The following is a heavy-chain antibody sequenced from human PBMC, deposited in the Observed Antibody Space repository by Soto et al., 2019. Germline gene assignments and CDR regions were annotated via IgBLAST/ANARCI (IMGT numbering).Heavy chain of an antibody. J-gene: IGHJ6*02. Sequence: SETLSLTCTVSGGSISSSSYYWGWIRQPPGKGLEWIGSIYYSGSTYYNPSLKSRVTISVDTSKNQFSLKLSSVTAADTAVYYCARCDSGSYYLHYYYGMDVWGQGTTVTVSS. D-gene: IGHD1-26*01. V-gene: IGHV4-39*01. CDR2: IYYSGST. CDR1: GGSISSSSYY. CDR3: ARCDSGSYYLHYYYGMDV.